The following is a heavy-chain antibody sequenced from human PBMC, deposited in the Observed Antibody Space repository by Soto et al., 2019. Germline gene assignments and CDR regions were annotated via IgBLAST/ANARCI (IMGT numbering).Heavy chain of an antibody. Sequence: GGSLRLSCAASGFPFSSYAMSWVRQAPGKGVEWVSSISGSTLATYYADSVKGRFTVSRDNSKNTLYLQMDSLRADDTAVYFCAKPGGGTGWYSVWGQGTLVTVSS. CDR2: ISGSTLAT. D-gene: IGHD6-19*01. CDR1: GFPFSSYA. CDR3: AKPGGGTGWYSV. J-gene: IGHJ4*02. V-gene: IGHV3-23*01.